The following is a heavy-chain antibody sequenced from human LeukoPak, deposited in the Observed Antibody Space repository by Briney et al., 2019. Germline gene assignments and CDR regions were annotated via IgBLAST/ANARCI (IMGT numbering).Heavy chain of an antibody. CDR1: GFTFSSYG. CDR3: ARGLGYCTSTTCLLPFDY. CDR2: IRYDGSNK. V-gene: IGHV3-30*02. J-gene: IGHJ4*02. Sequence: PGGSLRLSCAASGFTFSSYGMYWVRQAPGKGLEWVAFIRYDGSNKYYADSVKGRFTVSRDNSKNTLYLQMNSLRAEDTAMYYCARGLGYCTSTTCLLPFDYWGQGTLVTVSS. D-gene: IGHD2-2*01.